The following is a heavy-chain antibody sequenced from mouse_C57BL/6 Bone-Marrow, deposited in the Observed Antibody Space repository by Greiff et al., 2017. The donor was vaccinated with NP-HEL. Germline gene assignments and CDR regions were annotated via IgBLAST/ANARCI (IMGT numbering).Heavy chain of an antibody. CDR2: ISSGCSYT. J-gene: IGHJ3*01. D-gene: IGHD2-4*01. V-gene: IGHV5-6*02. CDR1: GFTFSSYG. CDR3: ASPYDYDVAWFAY. Sequence: DVKLVESGGDLVKPGGSLKLSCAASGFTFSSYGMSWVRQTPDKRLAWVATISSGCSYTYYPDSVKGRFTISRDNAKNTLYLQMSSLKSEDTAMYYCASPYDYDVAWFAYWGQGTLVTVSA.